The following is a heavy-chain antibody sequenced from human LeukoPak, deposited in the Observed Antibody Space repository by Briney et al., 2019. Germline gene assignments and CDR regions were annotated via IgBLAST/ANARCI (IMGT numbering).Heavy chain of an antibody. CDR3: ASGSGYYFDY. CDR1: GGSISGYY. V-gene: IGHV4-59*01. CDR2: IYYSGST. D-gene: IGHD3-10*01. Sequence: PSETLSLTCTVSGGSISGYYWSWIRQPPGKGLEWIGYIYYSGSTNYNPSLKSRVTISVDTSKNHFSLKLSSVTAADTAVYYCASGSGYYFDYWGQGTLVTVSS. J-gene: IGHJ4*02.